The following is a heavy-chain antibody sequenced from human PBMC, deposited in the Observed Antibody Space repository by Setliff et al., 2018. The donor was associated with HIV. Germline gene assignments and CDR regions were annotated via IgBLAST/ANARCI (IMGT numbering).Heavy chain of an antibody. CDR2: IDHTGRI. CDR3: ARSRLTWEIDF. V-gene: IGHV4-34*01. J-gene: IGHJ4*02. D-gene: IGHD1-26*01. Sequence: SETLSLTCAVYGGSFSGYYWNWIRQAPRKGLEWIGEIDHTGRINYNPSLKSRVTMSADTSKNQFSLKLESVTAADRGVYYCARSRLTWEIDFWGQGKLGTVSS. CDR1: GGSFSGYY.